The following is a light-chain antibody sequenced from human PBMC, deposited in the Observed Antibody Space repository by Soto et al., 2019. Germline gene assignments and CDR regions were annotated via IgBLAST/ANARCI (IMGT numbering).Light chain of an antibody. Sequence: EIVLTQSPGTLSLSPGERATLSCRAIQSVSSSYLAWYQQKPGQAPRRLIYGASSRATGIPDRFSGSRSGTDFTLTISRLEPEDFAVYYCQQYGSSLFTFGPGTKVDIK. V-gene: IGKV3-20*01. J-gene: IGKJ3*01. CDR3: QQYGSSLFT. CDR1: QSVSSSY. CDR2: GAS.